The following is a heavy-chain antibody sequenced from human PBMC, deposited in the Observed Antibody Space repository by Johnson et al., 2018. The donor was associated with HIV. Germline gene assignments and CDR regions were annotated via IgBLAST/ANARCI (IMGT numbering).Heavy chain of an antibody. CDR1: GFTVSSNY. J-gene: IGHJ3*02. D-gene: IGHD6-13*01. V-gene: IGHV3-66*03. CDR2: IYSGGST. Sequence: VQLVESGGGLIQPGGSLRLSCAASGFTVSSNYMSWVRQAPGKGPEWVSVIYSGGSTYYADSVKGRFTISRDNSKNTLYLQMNSLRAEDTAVYYCAKDQTPHLAAAGDDAFDIWGQGTMVTVSS. CDR3: AKDQTPHLAAAGDDAFDI.